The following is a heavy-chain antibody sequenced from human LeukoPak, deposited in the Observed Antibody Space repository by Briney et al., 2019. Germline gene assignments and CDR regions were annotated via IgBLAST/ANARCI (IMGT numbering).Heavy chain of an antibody. Sequence: GGSLRLSCAASGFTVSSNYMSWVRQAPGKGLEWVSVIYSGGSTYYADSVKGRFTISRDNSKNTLYLQMNSLRAEDTAVYYCAKSAPTYYYDSSGYYYAYWGQGTLVTVSS. V-gene: IGHV3-53*01. CDR3: AKSAPTYYYDSSGYYYAY. J-gene: IGHJ4*02. D-gene: IGHD3-22*01. CDR2: IYSGGST. CDR1: GFTVSSNY.